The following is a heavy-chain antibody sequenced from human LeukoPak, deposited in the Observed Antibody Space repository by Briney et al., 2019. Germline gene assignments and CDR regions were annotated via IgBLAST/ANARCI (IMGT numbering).Heavy chain of an antibody. V-gene: IGHV1-2*02. D-gene: IGHD2-15*01. CDR2: INPNSGGT. Sequence: GASVKVSCKASGYTFTGYYMHWVRQAPGQGLEWMGWINPNSGGTNYAQKFQGRVTMTRDTSISTAYMELSRLRSDDTAVYYCARIEWWPPTYYYYYMDVWGKGTTVTVSS. CDR1: GYTFTGYY. CDR3: ARIEWWPPTYYYYYMDV. J-gene: IGHJ6*03.